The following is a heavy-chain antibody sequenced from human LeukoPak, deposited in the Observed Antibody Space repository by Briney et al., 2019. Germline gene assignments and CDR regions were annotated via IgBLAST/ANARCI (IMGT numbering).Heavy chain of an antibody. CDR3: ARRIAAAGHFDY. CDR2: INPNSGGT. J-gene: IGHJ4*02. CDR1: GYTVTSYY. Sequence: ASVKVSCKASGYTVTSYYMYWVRQAPGQGLEWMGRINPNSGGTNYAQKFQGRVTMTRDTSISTAYMELSSLRSDDTAVFYCARRIAAAGHFDYWGQGTLVTVSS. D-gene: IGHD6-13*01. V-gene: IGHV1-2*06.